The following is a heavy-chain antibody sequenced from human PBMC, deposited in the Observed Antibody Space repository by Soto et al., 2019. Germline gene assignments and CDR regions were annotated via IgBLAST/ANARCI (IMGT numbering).Heavy chain of an antibody. CDR3: ARGVSALNDAFDI. J-gene: IGHJ3*02. V-gene: IGHV3-74*01. D-gene: IGHD6-25*01. CDR1: GFTFRSYW. Sequence: GGSLRLSCAASGFTFRSYWMHWVRQAPGKGLVWVSRINSDGSSTNYADSVKGRFTISRDNAKNTLYLQMNSLRAEDTAVYYCARGVSALNDAFDIWGQGTMVTVSS. CDR2: INSDGSST.